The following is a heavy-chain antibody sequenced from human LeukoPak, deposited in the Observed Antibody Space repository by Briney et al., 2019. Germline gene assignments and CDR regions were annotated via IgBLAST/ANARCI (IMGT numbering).Heavy chain of an antibody. CDR2: ISGSGGST. CDR3: AKEAYDYYRSGRLIY. CDR1: GLTFSSYA. J-gene: IGHJ4*02. D-gene: IGHD3-10*01. Sequence: GGSLRLSCAASGLTFSSYAMNWVRQAPGKGLEWVSAISGSGGSTYYADSVKGRFTISRDNSKNTLDLQMNSLRAEDTAVYYCAKEAYDYYRSGRLIYWGQGTLVTVSS. V-gene: IGHV3-23*01.